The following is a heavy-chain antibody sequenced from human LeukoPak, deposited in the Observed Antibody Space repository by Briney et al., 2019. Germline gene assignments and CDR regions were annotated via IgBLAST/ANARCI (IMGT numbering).Heavy chain of an antibody. V-gene: IGHV3-33*01. D-gene: IGHD6-13*01. CDR1: GFTFSGYG. Sequence: GGSLRLSCAASGFTFSGYGLHWVRQPPGKGLQGVAVIGYDGSDKYYADSVKGRFTISRDNSKNTLYLEMNSLRAEDTAVYYCARGPGGGNSWYDYWGQGTLVTVSS. CDR2: IGYDGSDK. CDR3: ARGPGGGNSWYDY. J-gene: IGHJ4*02.